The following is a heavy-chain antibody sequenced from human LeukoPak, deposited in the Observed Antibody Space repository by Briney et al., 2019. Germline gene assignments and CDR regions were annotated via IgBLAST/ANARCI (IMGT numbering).Heavy chain of an antibody. J-gene: IGHJ4*02. V-gene: IGHV3-21*01. CDR3: ASYPYSGSYFFDY. D-gene: IGHD1-26*01. CDR1: GFTFSSCS. CDR2: ISSSSSYI. Sequence: PGGSLRLSCAASGFTFSSCSMNWVRQAPGKGLEWVSSISSSSSYIYYADSVKGRFTISRDNAKNSLYLQMNSLRAEDTAVYYCASYPYSGSYFFDYWGQGTLVTVSS.